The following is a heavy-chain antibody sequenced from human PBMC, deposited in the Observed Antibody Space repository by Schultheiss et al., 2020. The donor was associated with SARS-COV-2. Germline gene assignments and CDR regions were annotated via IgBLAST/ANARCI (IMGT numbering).Heavy chain of an antibody. D-gene: IGHD7-27*01. V-gene: IGHV1-69*13. CDR3: ARGSAANWGDYYYYGMDV. CDR2: IIPIFGTA. J-gene: IGHJ6*02. Sequence: SVKVSCKASGGTFSSYAISWVRQAPGQGLEWMGGIIPIFGTANYAQKFQGRVTITADESTSTAYMELSSLRSEDTAVYYCARGSAANWGDYYYYGMDVWGQGTTVTVSS. CDR1: GGTFSSYA.